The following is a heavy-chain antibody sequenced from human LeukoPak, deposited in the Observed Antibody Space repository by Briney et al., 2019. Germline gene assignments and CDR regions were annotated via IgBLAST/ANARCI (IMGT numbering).Heavy chain of an antibody. CDR3: ARNLVFDY. J-gene: IGHJ4*02. CDR1: GGSISSSSYS. Sequence: SETLSLTCTVSGGSISSSSYSWGWIRQPPGKGLEWIGSIYYSGSTYYDPSLKSRVTISVDTSKNQFSLKLSSVTAADTAVYYCARNLVFDYWGQGTLVTVSS. CDR2: IYYSGST. V-gene: IGHV4-39*01.